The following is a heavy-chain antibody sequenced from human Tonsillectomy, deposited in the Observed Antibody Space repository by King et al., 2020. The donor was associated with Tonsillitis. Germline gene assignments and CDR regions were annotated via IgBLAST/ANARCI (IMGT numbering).Heavy chain of an antibody. CDR3: AREGIDYYDSSGYYRVDAFDI. Sequence: VQLVESGGGLVQPGGSLRLSCAASGFTFSSYEMNWVRQAPGKGLEWGSYISSIGSTIYYADSVKGRFTISRDNAKNSLYLQMNSLRAEDTAVYYCAREGIDYYDSSGYYRVDAFDIWGQGTMVTVSS. CDR1: GFTFSSYE. CDR2: ISSIGSTI. J-gene: IGHJ3*02. V-gene: IGHV3-48*03. D-gene: IGHD3-22*01.